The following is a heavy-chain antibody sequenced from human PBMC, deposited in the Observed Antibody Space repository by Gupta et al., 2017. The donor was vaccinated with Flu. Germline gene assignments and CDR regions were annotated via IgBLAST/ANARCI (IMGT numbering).Heavy chain of an antibody. V-gene: IGHV1-69*06. Sequence: QVQLVQSGAEVKKPGSSVKVSCKASGGTFSSYAISWVRQAPGQGLEWMGGIIPIFGTANYAQKFQGRVTITADKSTSTAYMELSSLRSEDTAVYYCAREPLIVAAAGLDYYYYYMDVWGKGTTVTVSS. J-gene: IGHJ6*03. CDR1: GGTFSSYA. CDR3: AREPLIVAAAGLDYYYYYMDV. CDR2: IIPIFGTA. D-gene: IGHD6-13*01.